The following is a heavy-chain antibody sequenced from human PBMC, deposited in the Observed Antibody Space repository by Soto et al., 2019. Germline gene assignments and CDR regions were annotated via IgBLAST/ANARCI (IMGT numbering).Heavy chain of an antibody. CDR1: GFTFISYE. D-gene: IGHD3-22*01. V-gene: IGHV3-48*03. J-gene: IGHJ6*04. CDR2: ISSSGSTI. Sequence: LRLSCAASGFTFISYEMNWVRQAPGKGLEWVSYISSSGSTIYYADSVKGRFTISRDNAKNLLYLQMNSLRDEDTAVYYCARGLYDYDFQPVCGEGTTVTFSS. CDR3: ARGLYDYDFQPV.